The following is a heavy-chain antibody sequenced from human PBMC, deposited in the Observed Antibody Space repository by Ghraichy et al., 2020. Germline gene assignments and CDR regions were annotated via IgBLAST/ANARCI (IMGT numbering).Heavy chain of an antibody. CDR2: IDSSSSYI. J-gene: IGHJ3*02. CDR3: ARDPGYCSGGNCYPDAFDI. D-gene: IGHD2-15*01. CDR1: GFTFSSYR. V-gene: IGHV3-21*01. Sequence: GGSLRLSCAASGFTFSSYRMNWVRQAPGKGLEWVSFIDSSSSYIYYADVVKGRFTISRDNAKNSLYLQMNSLRAEDTAVYYCARDPGYCSGGNCYPDAFDIWGQGAMVTVSS.